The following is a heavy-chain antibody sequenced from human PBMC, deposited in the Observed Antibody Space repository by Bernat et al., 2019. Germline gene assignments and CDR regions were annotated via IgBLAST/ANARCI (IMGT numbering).Heavy chain of an antibody. CDR1: GYSFSSYG. CDR2: ISGYNTNT. V-gene: IGHV1-18*01. D-gene: IGHD3-10*01. CDR3: ARDRDIFGSGDFGR. Sequence: QVQLVQSGAEVKKPGASVKVSCKASGYSFSSYGIGWVRQAPGQGLEWMGWISGYNTNTKYSHKIEGRGTMTTDTSTSTAYMELRSLRSDDTAVYYCARDRDIFGSGDFGRWGQGTLVTVSS. J-gene: IGHJ5*02.